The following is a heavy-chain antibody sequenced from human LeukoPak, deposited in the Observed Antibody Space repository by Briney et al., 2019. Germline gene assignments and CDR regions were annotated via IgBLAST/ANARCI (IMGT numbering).Heavy chain of an antibody. D-gene: IGHD6-19*01. V-gene: IGHV3-33*01. Sequence: PGRSLRLSCAASGFTFSSYGMHWVRQAPGKGLEWVAAIWYDGSNKYYADSVKGRFTISRDNSKNTLYLQMNSLRAEDTAVYYCASGGSGWDWGQGTLVTVSS. CDR3: ASGGSGWD. J-gene: IGHJ4*02. CDR2: IWYDGSNK. CDR1: GFTFSSYG.